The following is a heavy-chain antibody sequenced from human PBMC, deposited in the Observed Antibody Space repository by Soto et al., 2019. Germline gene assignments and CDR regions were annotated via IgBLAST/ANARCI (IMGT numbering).Heavy chain of an antibody. J-gene: IGHJ4*02. CDR2: ISGYNGNT. V-gene: IGHV1-18*01. CDR1: GYTFTSYG. D-gene: IGHD1-20*01. CDR3: ARGLITGSHYSGGWYYFDS. Sequence: ASVKVSCKASGYTFTSYGISWVRQAPGQGLEWMGWISGYNGNTKYAQKLQGRVTMTTDTSTSTAYMELRSLRSDDTAVYYCARGLITGSHYSGGWYYFDSSGQGTQVTVSS.